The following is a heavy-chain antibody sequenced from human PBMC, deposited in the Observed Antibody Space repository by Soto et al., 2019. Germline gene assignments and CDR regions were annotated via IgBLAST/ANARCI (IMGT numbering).Heavy chain of an antibody. V-gene: IGHV4-34*01. CDR3: ARGGRQQLVRSHWIDP. D-gene: IGHD6-13*01. CDR1: GGSFSGYY. CDR2: INYSGST. J-gene: IGHJ5*02. Sequence: QVQLQQWGAGLLKPSETLSLTCAVYGGSFSGYYWSWIRQPPGKGLEWIVEINYSGSTNYTPSLKRRVTISVDTSKNQFSLKLTSVTTADTAVYYCARGGRQQLVRSHWIDPWGQGTLVTVSS.